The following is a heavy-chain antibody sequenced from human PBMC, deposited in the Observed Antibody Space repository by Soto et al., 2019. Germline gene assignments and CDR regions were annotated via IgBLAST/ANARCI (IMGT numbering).Heavy chain of an antibody. CDR2: ISGSGGST. CDR3: VKGPRIRFLEWLSLAY. Sequence: GGSLRLSCAASGFTFSSYAMSWVRQAPGKGLEWVSAISGSGGSTYYADSVKGRFTISRDNSKNTLYLQMNSLRAEDTAVYYCVKGPRIRFLEWLSLAYWGQGTLVTVSS. J-gene: IGHJ4*02. V-gene: IGHV3-23*01. CDR1: GFTFSSYA. D-gene: IGHD3-3*01.